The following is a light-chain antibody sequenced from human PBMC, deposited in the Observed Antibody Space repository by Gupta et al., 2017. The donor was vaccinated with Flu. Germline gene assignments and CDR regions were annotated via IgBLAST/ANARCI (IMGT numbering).Light chain of an antibody. J-gene: IGKJ1*01. CDR2: WAS. CDR3: QQCSTTPPT. V-gene: IGKV4-1*01. CDR1: QSVLYSSNNRNY. Sequence: GRRATINCKSSQSVLYSSNNRNYLTWYQQKPGQPPKLLIYWASTRESGVPDRFSGSGSGTDFTLTISSLQAEDVAVYYCQQCSTTPPTFGQGTKVEIK.